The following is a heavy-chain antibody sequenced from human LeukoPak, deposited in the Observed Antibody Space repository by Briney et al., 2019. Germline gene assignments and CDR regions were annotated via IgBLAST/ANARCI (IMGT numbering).Heavy chain of an antibody. CDR1: GGPISSYY. CDR2: IYTSGTT. D-gene: IGHD1-1*01. V-gene: IGHV4-4*07. CDR3: ARAPTGTGGWNWFDP. J-gene: IGHJ5*02. Sequence: PSETLSLTCTVSGGPISSYYWSWIRQPAGKGLELIGRIYTSGTTNYNPSLKSRVTMSVDTSKNQFSLKLSSVTAADTAVYYCARAPTGTGGWNWFDPWGQGTLVTVSS.